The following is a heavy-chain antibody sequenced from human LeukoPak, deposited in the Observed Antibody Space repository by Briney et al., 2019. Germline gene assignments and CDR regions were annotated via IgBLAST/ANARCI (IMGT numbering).Heavy chain of an antibody. J-gene: IGHJ5*02. CDR2: IYTSGST. D-gene: IGHD4-11*01. CDR3: AGGLMTTYWFDP. CDR1: GGSISSGSYY. V-gene: IGHV4-61*02. Sequence: SETLSLTCTVSGGSISSGSYYWSWIRQPAGKGLEWIGRIYTSGSTNYNPSLKSRVTISVDTSKNQFSLKLSSVTAADTAVYYCAGGLMTTYWFDPWGQGTLVTVSS.